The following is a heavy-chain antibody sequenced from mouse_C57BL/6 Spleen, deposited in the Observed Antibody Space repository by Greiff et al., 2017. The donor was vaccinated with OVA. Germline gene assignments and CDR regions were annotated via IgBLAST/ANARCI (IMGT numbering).Heavy chain of an antibody. J-gene: IGHJ4*01. CDR2: INYDGSST. V-gene: IGHV5-16*01. D-gene: IGHD2-10*01. CDR1: GFTFSDYY. CDR3: AREGTYYGNSDNAMDY. Sequence: EVQVVESEGGLVQPGSSMKLSCTASGFTFSDYYMAWVRQVPGKGLEWVANINYDGSSTYYLDSLKSRFIISRDNAKNILYLQMSSLTSEDTATYYCAREGTYYGNSDNAMDYWGQGTSVTVSS.